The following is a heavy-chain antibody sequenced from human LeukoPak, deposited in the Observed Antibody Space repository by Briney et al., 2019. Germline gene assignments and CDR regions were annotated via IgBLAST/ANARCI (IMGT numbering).Heavy chain of an antibody. D-gene: IGHD4/OR15-4a*01. J-gene: IGHJ4*02. CDR1: GFTLSSYN. V-gene: IGHV3-48*04. Sequence: PGGSLRLSCAASGFTLSSYNMNWARQAPGKGLEWVSYISNTGDSIYYADSVKGRFTISRDNAKNSLYLQMNSLRAEDTAVYYCARDGTMAHFDYWGQGTLVTVSS. CDR2: ISNTGDSI. CDR3: ARDGTMAHFDY.